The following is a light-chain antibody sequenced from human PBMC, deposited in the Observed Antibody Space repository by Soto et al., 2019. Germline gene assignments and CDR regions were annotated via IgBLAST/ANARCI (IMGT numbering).Light chain of an antibody. CDR1: SSDIGNYNF. CDR2: EVS. J-gene: IGLJ1*01. Sequence: QSALTQPASVSGSPGQSITISCTGTSSDIGNYNFVSWYQHHPGKAPKLIIYEVSNRPSGVPDRFSGFKSGNTASLTISGLQAADEADYYCSLYTSENAYVFGTGTKVTVL. V-gene: IGLV2-14*01. CDR3: SLYTSENAYV.